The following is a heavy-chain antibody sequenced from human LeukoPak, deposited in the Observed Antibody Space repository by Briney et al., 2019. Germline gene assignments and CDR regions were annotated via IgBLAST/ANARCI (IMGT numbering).Heavy chain of an antibody. V-gene: IGHV4-34*01. CDR3: ASMVRGVIKWFDP. CDR2: INHSGST. Sequence: SGTLSLTCAVYGGSFSGYYWSWIRQPPGKGLEWIGEINHSGSTNYNPSLKSRVTISVDTSKNQFSLKLSSVTAADTAVYYCASMVRGVIKWFDPWGQGTLVTVSS. CDR1: GGSFSGYY. J-gene: IGHJ5*02. D-gene: IGHD3-10*01.